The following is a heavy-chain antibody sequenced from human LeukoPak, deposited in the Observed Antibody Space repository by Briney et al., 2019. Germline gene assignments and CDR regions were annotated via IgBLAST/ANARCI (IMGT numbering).Heavy chain of an antibody. J-gene: IGHJ3*02. CDR3: ARTYGGKQDDAFDI. CDR1: GFTFSDYY. CDR2: ISSSGSTI. Sequence: GGSLRLSCAASGFTFSDYYMSWIRQAPGKGLEWASYISSSGSTIYYADSVKGRFTISRDNAKNSLYLQMNSLRAEDTAVYYCARTYGGKQDDAFDIWGQGTMVTVSS. V-gene: IGHV3-11*04. D-gene: IGHD4-23*01.